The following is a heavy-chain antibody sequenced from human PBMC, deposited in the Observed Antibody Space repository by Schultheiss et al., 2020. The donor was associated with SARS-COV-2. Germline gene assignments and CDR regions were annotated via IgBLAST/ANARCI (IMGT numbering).Heavy chain of an antibody. CDR3: AKDRAVRFLYWLFDY. V-gene: IGHV3-23*01. Sequence: GGSLRLSCAASGFTFSSYSMNWVRQAPGKGLEWVSAISGSGGSTYYADSVKGRFTISRDNSKNTLYLQMNSLRAEDTAVYYCAKDRAVRFLYWLFDYWGQGTLVTVSS. D-gene: IGHD3/OR15-3a*01. CDR2: ISGSGGST. CDR1: GFTFSSYS. J-gene: IGHJ4*02.